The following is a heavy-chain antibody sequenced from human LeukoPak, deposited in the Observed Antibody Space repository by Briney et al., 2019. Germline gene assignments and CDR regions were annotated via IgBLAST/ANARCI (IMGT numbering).Heavy chain of an antibody. Sequence: SETLSLTCTVSGGSVSNYYWSWIRQPPGKGLEWIGSIYHSGSTYYTPSLKRRVTISVDTSKNQFSLKLSSVTAADMAVYYCARDSSMVAPPGYFDNWGQGTLVTVSS. CDR2: IYHSGST. D-gene: IGHD4/OR15-4a*01. CDR1: GGSVSNYY. CDR3: ARDSSMVAPPGYFDN. J-gene: IGHJ4*02. V-gene: IGHV4-59*02.